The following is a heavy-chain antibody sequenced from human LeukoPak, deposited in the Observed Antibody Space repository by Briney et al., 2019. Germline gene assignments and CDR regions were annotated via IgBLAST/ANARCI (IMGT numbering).Heavy chain of an antibody. CDR3: AKAIPGDSDLLGY. J-gene: IGHJ4*02. V-gene: IGHV3-30*18. D-gene: IGHD4-17*01. CDR2: ISYDGSNK. Sequence: GGSLRLSCAASGFTFSSYGMHWVRQAPGKGLEWVAVISYDGSNKYYADSVKGRFTISRDNSKNTLYLQMNSLRAEDTAVYYCAKAIPGDSDLLGYWGQGTLVTASS. CDR1: GFTFSSYG.